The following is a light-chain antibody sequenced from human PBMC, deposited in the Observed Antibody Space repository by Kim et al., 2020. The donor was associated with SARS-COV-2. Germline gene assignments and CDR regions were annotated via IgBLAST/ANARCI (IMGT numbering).Light chain of an antibody. CDR3: NSRDSSGYNVV. CDR2: DTD. CDR1: SLRSHY. V-gene: IGLV3-19*01. J-gene: IGLJ2*01. Sequence: LGQTVGITCQGDSLRSHYASWYRQKPGQAPILVIYDTDNRPSGIPDRFSGSSSGHTASLTITGAQAEDEADYYCNSRDSSGYNVVFGGGTQRTVL.